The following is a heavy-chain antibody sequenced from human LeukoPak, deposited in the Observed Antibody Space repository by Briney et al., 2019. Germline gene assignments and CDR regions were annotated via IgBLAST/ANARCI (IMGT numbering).Heavy chain of an antibody. CDR3: ARERSAAGGFDY. V-gene: IGHV1-18*01. Sequence: ASVKVSCKASGGTFSSYAISWVRQAPGQGLEWMGWISAYNGNTNYAQKLRGRVTMTTDTSTSTAYMELRSLRSDDTAVYYCARERSAAGGFDYWGQGTLVTVSS. D-gene: IGHD2-15*01. CDR2: ISAYNGNT. CDR1: GGTFSSYA. J-gene: IGHJ4*02.